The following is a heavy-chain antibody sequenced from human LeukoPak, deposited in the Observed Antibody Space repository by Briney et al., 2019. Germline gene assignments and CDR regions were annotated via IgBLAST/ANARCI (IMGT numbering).Heavy chain of an antibody. V-gene: IGHV4-34*01. CDR2: INHSGST. D-gene: IGHD2-15*01. CDR1: GGSFSGYY. Sequence: SETLSLTCAVYGGSFSGYYWSWIRQPPGKGLEWIGEINHSGSTNYNPSLKSRFTISVDTSKNQFSLKLSSVTAADTAVYYCARGLSAIVYWGQGTLVTVSS. CDR3: ARGLSAIVY. J-gene: IGHJ4*02.